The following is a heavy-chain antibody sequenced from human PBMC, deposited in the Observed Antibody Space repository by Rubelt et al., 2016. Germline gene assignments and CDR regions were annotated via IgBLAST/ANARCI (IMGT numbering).Heavy chain of an antibody. D-gene: IGHD6-19*01. Sequence: QVQLVQSGAEVKKPGASVKVSCKASGYTFTSYAMHWVRQAPGQRLEWMGWISAYNGNTNYAQKLQGRVTMTTSQSTSRGYWELRGLRSDDAAVYYCARGRRAGGAVAGTWDYWCQGTLVTVSS. V-gene: IGHV1-3*01. CDR2: ISAYNGNT. J-gene: IGHJ4*02. CDR1: GYTFTSYA. CDR3: ARGRRAGGAVAGTWDY.